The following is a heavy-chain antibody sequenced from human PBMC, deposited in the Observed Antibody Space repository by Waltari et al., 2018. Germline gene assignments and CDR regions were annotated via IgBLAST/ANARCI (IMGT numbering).Heavy chain of an antibody. CDR3: ARWNYYYGMDV. CDR1: GGSISSYY. CDR2: IYYSGST. Sequence: QVQLQESGPGLVKPSETLSLTCTVSGGSISSYYRRWIRQPPGKGLEWIGYIYYSGSTNYNPSLKSRVTISVDTSKNQFSLKLSSVTAADTAVYYCARWNYYYGMDVWGQGTTVTVSS. J-gene: IGHJ6*02. V-gene: IGHV4-59*01.